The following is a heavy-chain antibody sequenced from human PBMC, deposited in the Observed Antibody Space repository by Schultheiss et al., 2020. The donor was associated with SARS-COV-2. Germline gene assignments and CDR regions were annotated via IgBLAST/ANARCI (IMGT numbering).Heavy chain of an antibody. J-gene: IGHJ4*02. CDR3: ARSATAITFDY. CDR2: INGSGSAI. V-gene: IGHV3-48*04. CDR1: GFTFSSYS. Sequence: WGSLRLSCAASGFTFSSYSMNWVRQAPGKGLEWVSYINGSGSAIYYADSVRGRFTISRDNAKNSLYLQMNSLRAEDMAVYYCARSATAITFDYWGQGTLVTVSS. D-gene: IGHD5-18*01.